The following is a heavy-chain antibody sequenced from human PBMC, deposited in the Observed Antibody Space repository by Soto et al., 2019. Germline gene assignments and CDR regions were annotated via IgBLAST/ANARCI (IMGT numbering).Heavy chain of an antibody. CDR1: GGSISSSSYY. V-gene: IGHV4-39*01. D-gene: IGHD3-22*01. CDR2: IYYSGST. CDR3: ARSNSSGYCYTLWYYYGMDV. Sequence: SETLSLTCTVSGGSISSSSYYWGWIRQPPGKGLEWIGSIYYSGSTYYNPSLKSRVTISVDTSKNQFSLKLSSVTAADTAVYYCARSNSSGYCYTLWYYYGMDVWGQGTTVTVSS. J-gene: IGHJ6*02.